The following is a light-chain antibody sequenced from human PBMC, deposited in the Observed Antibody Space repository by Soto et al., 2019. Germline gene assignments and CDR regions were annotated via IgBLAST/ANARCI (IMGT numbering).Light chain of an antibody. V-gene: IGKV1-5*01. CDR1: QSIISW. CDR3: QQYNTSPWT. Sequence: DIQMTQSPATLSASVGDRVTITCRASQSIISWLAWYQQKPGKHPKLLIDDASSLASGVPARFSGSGSGTEFTLTISRLQPDDFAIYYCQQYNTSPWTFGQGTKVEIK. J-gene: IGKJ1*01. CDR2: DAS.